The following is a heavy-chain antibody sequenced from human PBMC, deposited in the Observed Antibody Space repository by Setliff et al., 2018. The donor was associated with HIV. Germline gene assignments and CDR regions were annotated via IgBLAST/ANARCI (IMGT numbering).Heavy chain of an antibody. CDR1: GDSISSSSYY. CDR3: ASLPPLYDSSCYYFDY. D-gene: IGHD3-22*01. J-gene: IGHJ4*02. CDR2: IYYSGST. Sequence: SETRSLTCSVSGDSISSSSYYWGWIRQPPGKGLEWIGSIYYSGSTYYNPSLNSRSTISVDASKNQFSLKLSSVTAADTAVYYCASLPPLYDSSCYYFDYWGQGTMVTVSS. V-gene: IGHV4-39*01.